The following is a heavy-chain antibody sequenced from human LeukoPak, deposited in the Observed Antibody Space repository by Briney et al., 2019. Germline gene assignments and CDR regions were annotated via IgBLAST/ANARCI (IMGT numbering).Heavy chain of an antibody. CDR1: GFTFSSYA. Sequence: GGSLRLSCAASGFTFSSYAMSWVRQAPGKGLEWVSAISGSGGSTYYADSVKGRFTISRDNSRNTLSLQMYSLRVEDTAVFYCAKLPRFAPHLDVWGKGTTVTVSS. CDR2: ISGSGGST. V-gene: IGHV3-23*01. CDR3: AKLPRFAPHLDV. J-gene: IGHJ6*04.